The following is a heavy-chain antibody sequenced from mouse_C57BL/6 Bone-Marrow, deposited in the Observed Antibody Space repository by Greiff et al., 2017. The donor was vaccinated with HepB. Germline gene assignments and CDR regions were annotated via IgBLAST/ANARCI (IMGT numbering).Heavy chain of an antibody. J-gene: IGHJ3*01. CDR2: IDPETGGT. V-gene: IGHV1-15*01. CDR1: GYTFTDYE. D-gene: IGHD2-3*01. Sequence: QVQLKESGAELVRPGASVTLSCKASGYTFTDYEMHWVKQTPVHGLEWIGAIDPETGGTAYNQKFKGKAILTAYKSSSTAYMELRSLTSEDSAVYYCTRSDDGYYRYWFAYWGQGTLVTVSA. CDR3: TRSDDGYYRYWFAY.